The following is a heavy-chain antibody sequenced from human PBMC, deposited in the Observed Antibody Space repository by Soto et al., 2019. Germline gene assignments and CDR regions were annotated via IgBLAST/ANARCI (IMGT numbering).Heavy chain of an antibody. J-gene: IGHJ4*02. V-gene: IGHV4-34*01. CDR3: AISKAGYCSGGSCYAFDY. D-gene: IGHD2-15*01. Sequence: SETLSLTCAVYGGSFSGYYWSWIRQPPGEGLEWIGEINHSGSTNYNPSLKSRVTISVDTSKNQFSLKLSSVTAADTAVYYCAISKAGYCSGGSCYAFDYWGQGTLVTVSS. CDR2: INHSGST. CDR1: GGSFSGYY.